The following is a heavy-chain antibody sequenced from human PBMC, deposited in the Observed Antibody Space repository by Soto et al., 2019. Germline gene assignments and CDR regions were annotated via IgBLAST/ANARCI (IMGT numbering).Heavy chain of an antibody. CDR2: INHSGSN. CDR1: GGSFSGYY. Sequence: QVQLQQWGAGLLKPSETLSLTCAVYGGSFSGYYWTWIRQPPGKGLEWIGEINHSGSNKYNPSLKSRVTISVDTSKNQFSLELSSVTAADAAVYYCARGRAVEATFYRHHYFDYWGQGTLVTVSS. V-gene: IGHV4-34*01. D-gene: IGHD3-16*01. J-gene: IGHJ4*02. CDR3: ARGRAVEATFYRHHYFDY.